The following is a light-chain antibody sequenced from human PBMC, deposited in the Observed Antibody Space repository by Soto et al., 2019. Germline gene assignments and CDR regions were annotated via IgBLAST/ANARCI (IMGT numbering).Light chain of an antibody. CDR1: QSVSSSN. J-gene: IGKJ5*01. CDR3: QQYDTSPIS. CDR2: GAS. Sequence: EIVLTQSPGTLSLSPGERATLSCRASQSVSSSNLAWYQQKPGQAPRLLIYGASSRATGIPDRFSGSGSGTDFTFTISRLEPVDFAVYYCQQYDTSPISFGQGTRLVIK. V-gene: IGKV3-20*01.